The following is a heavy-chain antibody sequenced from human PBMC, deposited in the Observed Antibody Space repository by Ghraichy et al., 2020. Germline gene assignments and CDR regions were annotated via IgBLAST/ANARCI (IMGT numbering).Heavy chain of an antibody. J-gene: IGHJ4*02. D-gene: IGHD4-23*01. CDR2: LHTSGRT. V-gene: IGHV3-66*03. CDR1: GFTVSTNY. CDR3: ARDRPYGGTGDFDY. Sequence: GESLNISCAASGFTVSTNYMNWVRQAPGKGLEWVSVLHTSGRTYYADSVRGRFTVSRDNSKNTLYLQMDNLRGEDTAVYYCARDRPYGGTGDFDYWGQATLVTVSS.